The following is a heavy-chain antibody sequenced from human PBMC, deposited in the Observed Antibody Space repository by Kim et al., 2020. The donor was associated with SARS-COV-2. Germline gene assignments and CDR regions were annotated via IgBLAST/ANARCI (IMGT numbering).Heavy chain of an antibody. CDR1: GYSISSGYY. J-gene: IGHJ6*01. V-gene: IGHV4-38-2*02. CDR2: IYHSGST. CDR3: ARGTRGIYDFLTGDPYY. Sequence: SETLSLTCIVSGYSISSGYYWGWIRQPPGKGLEWIGSIYHSGSTYYNPSLKSRVTISVDTSKNQFSLKLTSVTAADTAVYYCARGTRGIYDFLTGDPYY. D-gene: IGHD3-9*01.